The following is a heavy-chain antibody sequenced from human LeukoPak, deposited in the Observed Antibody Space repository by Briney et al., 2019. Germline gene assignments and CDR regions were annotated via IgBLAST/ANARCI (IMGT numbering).Heavy chain of an antibody. D-gene: IGHD3-3*01. CDR1: GFTFSSYA. Sequence: GGSLRLSCAASGFTFSSYAMSWVRQAPGKGLEWVSAISGSGGSTYYADSVKGRFTISRDNSKNTLYLQMNSLRAGDTAVYYYAKEGFFRFAFDIWGQGTMVTVSS. V-gene: IGHV3-23*01. CDR3: AKEGFFRFAFDI. CDR2: ISGSGGST. J-gene: IGHJ3*02.